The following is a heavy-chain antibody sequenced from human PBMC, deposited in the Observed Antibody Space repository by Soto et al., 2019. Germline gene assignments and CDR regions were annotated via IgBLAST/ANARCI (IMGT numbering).Heavy chain of an antibody. Sequence: QVQLVESGGGVVQPGTSLRLSCAASGFTFSSSGMHWVRQAPGKGLEWVAVISYDGSKKYYADSVKGRFTIARDNSNNTLYLQMNSLRAEDTAVYYCAKDIAAAGNGDCWGQGTLVTVS. CDR2: ISYDGSKK. J-gene: IGHJ4*02. D-gene: IGHD6-13*01. V-gene: IGHV3-30*18. CDR1: GFTFSSSG. CDR3: AKDIAAAGNGDC.